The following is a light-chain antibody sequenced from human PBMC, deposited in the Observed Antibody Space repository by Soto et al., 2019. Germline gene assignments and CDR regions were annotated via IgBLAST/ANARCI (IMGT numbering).Light chain of an antibody. CDR3: QKYSSAPRT. Sequence: DIQMTQSPSSLSASVGDRVTITCRASQGISHYLAWYQQKPGKVPELLIYDASTLQSGVPSRFSGSGSGTDFTLTISSLQPEDVATYYCQKYSSAPRTFGQGTKVEIK. CDR2: DAS. V-gene: IGKV1-27*01. CDR1: QGISHY. J-gene: IGKJ1*01.